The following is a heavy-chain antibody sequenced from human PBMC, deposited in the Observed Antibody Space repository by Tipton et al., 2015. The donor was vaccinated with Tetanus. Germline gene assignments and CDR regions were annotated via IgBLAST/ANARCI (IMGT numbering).Heavy chain of an antibody. CDR1: GFTFSSYA. J-gene: IGHJ4*02. Sequence: SLRLSCAASGFTFSSYAIQWVRQAPGKGLEWVAVISDNGGITFYGDSVKGRFTISRDNSKNTLYLQMNSLRIEDTAVYYCARDDINYWGQGAQVTVSS. V-gene: IGHV3-30-3*01. CDR2: ISDNGGIT. CDR3: ARDDINY.